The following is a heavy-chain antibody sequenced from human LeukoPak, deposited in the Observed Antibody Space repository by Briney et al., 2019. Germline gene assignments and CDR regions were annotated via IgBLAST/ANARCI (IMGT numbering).Heavy chain of an antibody. CDR2: IDWDDDK. CDR3: ARSQYYDILTGSNWFDP. CDR1: GFSLSTSGMC. V-gene: IGHV2-70*11. Sequence: SGPTLVKPTQTLTLTCTFSGFSLSTSGMCVSWIRQPLGKALEWLARIDWDDDKYYSTSLKTRLTISKDTSKNQVVLTMTNMDPVDTATYYCARSQYYDILTGSNWFDPWGQGTLVTVSS. J-gene: IGHJ5*02. D-gene: IGHD3-9*01.